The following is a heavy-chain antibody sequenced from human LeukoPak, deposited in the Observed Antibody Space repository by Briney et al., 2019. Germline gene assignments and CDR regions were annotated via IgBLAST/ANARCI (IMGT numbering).Heavy chain of an antibody. V-gene: IGHV4-38-2*02. Sequence: SETLSLTCTVSGYSISSGYYWGWIRQPPGKGLEWIGSIYHSGSTYYNPSLKSRVTISVDTSKNQFSLKLSSVTAADTAVYYCARQGGYYDFWSGPEPQYYFDYWGQGTLVTVSS. CDR2: IYHSGST. CDR3: ARQGGYYDFWSGPEPQYYFDY. CDR1: GYSISSGYY. D-gene: IGHD3-3*01. J-gene: IGHJ4*02.